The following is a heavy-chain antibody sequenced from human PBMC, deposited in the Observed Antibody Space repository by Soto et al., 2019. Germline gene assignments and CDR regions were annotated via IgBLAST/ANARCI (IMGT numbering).Heavy chain of an antibody. CDR3: ARDDEYSSSSVRSEDGMDV. V-gene: IGHV3-30-3*01. Sequence: QVQLVESGGGVVQPGRSLRLSCAASGFTFSSYAMHWVRQAPGKGLEWVAAISYDGSNKYYADSVKGRFTISRDNSKNTLYLQMNSLRAEDTAVYYCARDDEYSSSSVRSEDGMDVWGQGTTVTVSS. J-gene: IGHJ6*02. CDR2: ISYDGSNK. CDR1: GFTFSSYA. D-gene: IGHD6-6*01.